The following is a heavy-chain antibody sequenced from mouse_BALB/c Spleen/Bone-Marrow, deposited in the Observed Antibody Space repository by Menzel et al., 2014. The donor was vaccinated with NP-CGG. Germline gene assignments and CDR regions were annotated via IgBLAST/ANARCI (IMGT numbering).Heavy chain of an antibody. Sequence: ESGAELMKLGASVKISCKATGYTFSNYWIEWVKQRPGHGLEWIGEILPGSGSSQYNEKFKGKATFTADTSSNTAYMQLSSLTSEDSAVYYCARGIRNYFDYWGQGTTLTGSS. J-gene: IGHJ2*01. V-gene: IGHV1-9*01. D-gene: IGHD3-2*02. CDR1: GYTFSNYW. CDR2: ILPGSGSS. CDR3: ARGIRNYFDY.